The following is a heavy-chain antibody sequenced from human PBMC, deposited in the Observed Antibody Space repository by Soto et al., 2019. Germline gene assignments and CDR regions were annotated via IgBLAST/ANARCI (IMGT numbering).Heavy chain of an antibody. CDR3: ARGPYSSSSGWFDP. J-gene: IGHJ5*02. Sequence: SETLSLTSTVSGGSISSYYWSWIRQHAGKGLEWIGRIYTSGSTNYNPSLKSRVTMSVDTSKNQFSLKLNSVTAADTAVYYCARGPYSSSSGWFDPWGQGTLVTVSS. CDR1: GGSISSYY. CDR2: IYTSGST. D-gene: IGHD6-6*01. V-gene: IGHV4-4*07.